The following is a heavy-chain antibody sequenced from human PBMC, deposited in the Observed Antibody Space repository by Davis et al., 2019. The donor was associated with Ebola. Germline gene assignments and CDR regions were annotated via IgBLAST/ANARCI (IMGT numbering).Heavy chain of an antibody. CDR1: GGSFSGHY. CDR3: ARSATVTTAAFEY. D-gene: IGHD4-17*01. CDR2: INHSGIT. V-gene: IGHV4-34*01. Sequence: SQTLSLTCAVYGGSFSGHYWSWIRQPPGKGLEWIGEINHSGITNYNPSLKSRVTISLDTSKNQFSLRVNSVTAADTAVYYCARSATVTTAAFEYWGRGTLVTVSS. J-gene: IGHJ4*02.